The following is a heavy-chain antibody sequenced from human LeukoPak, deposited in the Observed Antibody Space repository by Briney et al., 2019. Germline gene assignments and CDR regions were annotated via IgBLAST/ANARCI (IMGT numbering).Heavy chain of an antibody. Sequence: SETLSLTCTASGVTISSYYWSWLRQPPGKGLEWVGYIYYSGSTNYNPSLKSRVTVSDDKSKNQFSLKLSSVTAADTAVYYCARIFRGAYFDYWGQGTLVTVSS. D-gene: IGHD3-10*01. CDR3: ARIFRGAYFDY. V-gene: IGHV4-59*01. J-gene: IGHJ4*02. CDR2: IYYSGST. CDR1: GVTISSYY.